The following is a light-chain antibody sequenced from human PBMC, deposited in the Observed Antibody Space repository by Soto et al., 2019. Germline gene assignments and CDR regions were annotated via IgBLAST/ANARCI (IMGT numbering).Light chain of an antibody. CDR3: QQYYETPFT. J-gene: IGKJ4*01. CDR1: QSVFYRSTKTNY. V-gene: IGKV4-1*01. Sequence: DIVMTQSPDSLTVSQGERATISCKSSQSVFYRSTKTNYLGWYQQKPGQRPRLLIYWASTREIGVPDRFSGSGSRTDFTLTISSLQAEDAAIYYCQQYYETPFTFGGGTKVEI. CDR2: WAS.